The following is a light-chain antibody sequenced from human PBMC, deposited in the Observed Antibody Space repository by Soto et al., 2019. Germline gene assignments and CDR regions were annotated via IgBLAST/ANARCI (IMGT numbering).Light chain of an antibody. Sequence: DIQMTQSPSSQSASVGDGVTFTCRASQSISNYLNWYQQKPGRAPKLLIYAASSLQGGVPSRFSGSGSGTDFTLTISSLQPEDSATYYCQQSYSTLGPFGQGTRLE. CDR2: AAS. CDR3: QQSYSTLGP. J-gene: IGKJ5*01. V-gene: IGKV1-39*01. CDR1: QSISNY.